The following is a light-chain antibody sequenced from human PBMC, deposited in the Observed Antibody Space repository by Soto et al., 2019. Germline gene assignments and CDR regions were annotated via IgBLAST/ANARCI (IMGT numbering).Light chain of an antibody. Sequence: QSVLTPPASESGSPGQYSTSSCTGTSSDIGYYNIVSWYQHHPGKAPKFLIYEVTKRTSGVSSRLSGSKSGNTASLAISGLQAYDVAYYCCCSYVITSSYGFGTGTKATAL. CDR1: SSDIGYYNI. V-gene: IGLV2-23*02. CDR3: CSYVITSSYG. J-gene: IGLJ1*01. CDR2: EVT.